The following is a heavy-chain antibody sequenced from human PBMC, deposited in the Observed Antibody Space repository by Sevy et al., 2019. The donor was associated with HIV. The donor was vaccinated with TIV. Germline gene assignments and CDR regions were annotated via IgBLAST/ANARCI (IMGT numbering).Heavy chain of an antibody. CDR2: IYYSGST. D-gene: IGHD5-18*01. CDR3: ARITGVEGYSYGVFDY. CDR1: GGSISSSSYY. J-gene: IGHJ4*02. Sequence: SETLSLTCTVSGGSISSSSYYWAWIRQPPGKGLEWIGSIYYSGSTYYNPSLKSRVTISVDTSKNRFSLKLSSVTAADTAVYFCARITGVEGYSYGVFDYWGQGTLVTVSS. V-gene: IGHV4-39*01.